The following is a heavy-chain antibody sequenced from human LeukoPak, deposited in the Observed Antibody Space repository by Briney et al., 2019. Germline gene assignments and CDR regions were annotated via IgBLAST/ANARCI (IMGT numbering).Heavy chain of an antibody. CDR2: IKQDGSEK. D-gene: IGHD5-12*01. CDR3: ARGYSGYDGAFDI. CDR1: GFTFSSYW. V-gene: IGHV3-7*01. J-gene: IGHJ3*02. Sequence: GGSLRLSCAASGFTFSSYWMSWVRQAPGKGLEWVANIKQDGSEKYYVDSVKGRFTISRENAKNSLYLQMNSLRAGDTAVYYCARGYSGYDGAFDIWGQGTMVTVSS.